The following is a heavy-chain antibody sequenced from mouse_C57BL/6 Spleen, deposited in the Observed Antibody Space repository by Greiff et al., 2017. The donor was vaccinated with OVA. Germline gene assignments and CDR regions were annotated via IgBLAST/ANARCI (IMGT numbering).Heavy chain of an antibody. CDR3: TREGMITRAMDY. Sequence: EVMLVESGEGLVKPGGSLKLSCAASGFTFSSYAMSWVRQTPEKRLEWVAYISSGGDCIYYADTVKGRFTISRDKAMNTLYLQMSSLKSEDTAMYYCTREGMITRAMDYWGQGTSVTVSS. CDR1: GFTFSSYA. J-gene: IGHJ4*01. CDR2: ISSGGDCI. D-gene: IGHD2-4*01. V-gene: IGHV5-9-1*02.